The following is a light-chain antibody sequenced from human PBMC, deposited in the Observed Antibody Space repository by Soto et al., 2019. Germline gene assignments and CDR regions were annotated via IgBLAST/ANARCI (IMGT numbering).Light chain of an antibody. Sequence: QSALTQPASVSGSPGQSITISCTGTSSDVGGYNYVSWYQQQPGKAPKLMIYDVSNRPSGVSNRFSGSKSGNTASLTISGLQAEDEADYYCSSYTRSSTLYVLFGGGTKLTVL. V-gene: IGLV2-14*01. CDR3: SSYTRSSTLYVL. CDR2: DVS. J-gene: IGLJ2*01. CDR1: SSDVGGYNY.